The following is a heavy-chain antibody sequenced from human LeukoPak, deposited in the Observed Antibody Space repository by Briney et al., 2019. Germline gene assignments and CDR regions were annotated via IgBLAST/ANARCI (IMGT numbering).Heavy chain of an antibody. J-gene: IGHJ5*02. CDR3: ARDCNYYDSSGFAWFDP. Sequence: ASVKVSCKASGGTFSSYAISWVRQARGQGLEWMGRIIPILGIANYAQKFQGRVTITADKSTSTAYMELSSLRSEDTAVYYCARDCNYYDSSGFAWFDPWGQGTLVTVSS. CDR2: IIPILGIA. CDR1: GGTFSSYA. V-gene: IGHV1-69*04. D-gene: IGHD3-22*01.